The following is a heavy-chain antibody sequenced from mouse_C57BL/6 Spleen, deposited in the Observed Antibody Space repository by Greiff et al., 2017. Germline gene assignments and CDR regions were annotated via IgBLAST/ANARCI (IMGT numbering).Heavy chain of an antibody. V-gene: IGHV1-18*01. CDR1: GYTFTDYN. CDR2: INPNNGGT. Sequence: EVQLQESGPELVKPGASVKIPCKASGYTFTDYNMDWVKQSHGKSLEWIGDINPNNGGTIYNQKFKGKATMTVDKSSSTAYSELRSLTSEDTAVYYCARGFYYCYDEGFSYWGQGTLVTVSA. CDR3: ARGFYYCYDEGFSY. J-gene: IGHJ3*01. D-gene: IGHD2-2*01.